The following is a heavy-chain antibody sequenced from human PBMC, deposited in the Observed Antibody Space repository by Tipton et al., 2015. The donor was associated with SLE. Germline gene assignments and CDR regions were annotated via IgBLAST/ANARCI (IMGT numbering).Heavy chain of an antibody. CDR3: VRGGKPGVGYHFDS. D-gene: IGHD1-14*01. V-gene: IGHV3-21*01. J-gene: IGHJ4*02. CDR1: GGSISSSS. Sequence: LSLTCTVSGGSISSSSYYWGWIRQPPGKGLEWVSSISSTGSYIYYADSLKGRFTISRDNANNSLFLHLNSLRAEDTAVYYCVRGGKPGVGYHFDSWGQGTLVTVSS. CDR2: ISSTGSYI.